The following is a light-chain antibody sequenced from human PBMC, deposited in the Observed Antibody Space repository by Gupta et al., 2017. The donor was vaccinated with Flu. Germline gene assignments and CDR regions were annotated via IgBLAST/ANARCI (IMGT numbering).Light chain of an antibody. CDR3: IKPLPAIT. CDR1: QSLLTSSGYNY. CDR2: LGS. J-gene: IGKJ4*01. Sequence: DIVMTQSPLSLPVSPGEPASISCRSSQSLLTSSGYNYLHWYLQKPGQSPQLLIFLGSPRASGVPGRCSGSGSGTYLILKSRRVEVEDGGVYYFIKPLPAITFGGGTKVDIK. V-gene: IGKV2-28*01.